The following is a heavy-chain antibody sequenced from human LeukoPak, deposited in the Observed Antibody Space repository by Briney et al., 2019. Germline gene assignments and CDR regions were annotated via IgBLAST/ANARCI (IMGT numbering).Heavy chain of an antibody. CDR3: ARGATILYPFDY. CDR1: GGSFSGYY. V-gene: IGHV4-34*01. J-gene: IGHJ4*02. CDR2: INHSGST. Sequence: PSETLSLTCAVYGGSFSGYYWSWIRQPPGKGLEWIGEINHSGSTNYNPSLKSRVTISVDTSKNQFSLKLSSVTAADTAVYYCARGATILYPFDYWGQGTLVTVSS. D-gene: IGHD3-3*01.